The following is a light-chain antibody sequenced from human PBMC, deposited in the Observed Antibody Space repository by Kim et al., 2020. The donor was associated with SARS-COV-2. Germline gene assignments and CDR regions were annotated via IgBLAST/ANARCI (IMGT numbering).Light chain of an antibody. CDR2: DVT. Sequence: PGQSATFSCTGTSSNVGGYNYVSWYQHHPGTAPKLMIYDVTKRPSGVPDRFSGSKSGDTASLTISGLQAEDQADYYCCSFAGTSYVFGIGTKVTVL. V-gene: IGLV2-11*01. CDR3: CSFAGTSYV. CDR1: SSNVGGYNY. J-gene: IGLJ1*01.